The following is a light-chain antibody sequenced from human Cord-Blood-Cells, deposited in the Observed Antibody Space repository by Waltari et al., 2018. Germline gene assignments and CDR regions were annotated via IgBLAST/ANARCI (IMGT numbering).Light chain of an antibody. CDR1: QRIRSW. Sequence: LPVTLSPSTLWTSVGDSVPLTCRASQRIRSWLAWYQQKPGKAPKLLIYKASSLESGVPSRFSGSGSGTEFTLTISSLQPDDFATYYCQQYNSYPDSFGQGTKLEIK. CDR3: QQYNSYPDS. J-gene: IGKJ2*03. CDR2: KAS. V-gene: IGKV1-5*03.